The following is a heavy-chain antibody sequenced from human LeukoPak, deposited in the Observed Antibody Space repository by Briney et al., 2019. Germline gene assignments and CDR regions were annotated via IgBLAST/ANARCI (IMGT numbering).Heavy chain of an antibody. Sequence: PGGSLRLSCAASGFTVSSNYMSWVRQAPGKGLEWVSGIYSGGSTYYADPVKGRFTISRDNSKNTLYLQMNSRRADDTAEYYCAKSLLTTASGTGRAFDLWGQGTMVTVSS. CDR2: IYSGGST. D-gene: IGHD1-26*01. V-gene: IGHV3-53*01. CDR1: GFTVSSNY. J-gene: IGHJ3*01. CDR3: AKSLLTTASGTGRAFDL.